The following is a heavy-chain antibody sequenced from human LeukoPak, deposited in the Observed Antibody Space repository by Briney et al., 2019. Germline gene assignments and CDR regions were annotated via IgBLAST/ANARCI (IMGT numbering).Heavy chain of an antibody. Sequence: GGSLRLSCAASGFTFSSYNMNWVRQAPGKGLEWVSSISSSSSYIYYADSVKGRFTISRDNAKNSLYLQMKSLRAEDTAVYYCARGYDSRGYYPDYWGQGTLVTVSS. V-gene: IGHV3-21*06. CDR1: GFTFSSYN. D-gene: IGHD3-22*01. CDR3: ARGYDSRGYYPDY. J-gene: IGHJ4*02. CDR2: ISSSSSYI.